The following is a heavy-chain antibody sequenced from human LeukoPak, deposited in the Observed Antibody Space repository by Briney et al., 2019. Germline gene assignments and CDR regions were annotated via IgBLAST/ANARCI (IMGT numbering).Heavy chain of an antibody. V-gene: IGHV3-23*01. CDR3: TKPFGEGIVATAGLWSEY. J-gene: IGHJ4*02. CDR2: ISGSGGNT. CDR1: GFIFSTYA. D-gene: IGHD3-10*01. Sequence: GGSLRLSCVASGFIFSTYAMTWVRQAPGKGLEWVSSISGSGGNTYYADSVKGRFTISRDDSKNIVYLQMNSLRVEDTAVYFCTKPFGEGIVATAGLWSEYWGQGTPVPGSS.